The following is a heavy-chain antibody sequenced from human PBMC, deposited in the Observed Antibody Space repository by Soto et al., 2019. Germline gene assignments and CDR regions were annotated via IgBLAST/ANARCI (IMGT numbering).Heavy chain of an antibody. CDR1: GFTFSSYA. CDR2: ISYDGSNK. D-gene: IGHD3-22*01. Sequence: PGGSLRLSCAASGFTFSSYAMHWVRQAPGKGLEWVAVISYDGSNKYYADSVKGRFTISRDNSKNTLYLQMNSLRAEDTAVYYCARDSYYDSSGWVFDIWGQGTMVTVSS. J-gene: IGHJ3*02. V-gene: IGHV3-30-3*01. CDR3: ARDSYYDSSGWVFDI.